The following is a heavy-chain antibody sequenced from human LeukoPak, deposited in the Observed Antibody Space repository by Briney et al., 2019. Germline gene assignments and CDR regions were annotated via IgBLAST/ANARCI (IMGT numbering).Heavy chain of an antibody. V-gene: IGHV3-53*01. Sequence: GGSLRLSCAASGFTVSSKYMNGVRQAPGKGRKWVSVIESGGSTYYADSVKGRFTISRDNSKNTLYLQMNSLRAEDTAVYYCAKRGRGITIDFQHWGQGTLVTVSS. CDR2: IESGGST. J-gene: IGHJ1*01. D-gene: IGHD3-9*01. CDR3: AKRGRGITIDFQH. CDR1: GFTVSSKY.